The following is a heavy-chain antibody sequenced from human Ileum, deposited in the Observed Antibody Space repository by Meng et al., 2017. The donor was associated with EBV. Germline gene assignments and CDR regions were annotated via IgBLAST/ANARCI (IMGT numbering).Heavy chain of an antibody. D-gene: IGHD3-22*01. CDR3: ARNVPGTSAYYD. J-gene: IGHJ4*02. CDR2: IYYSGST. V-gene: IGHV4-28*01. Sequence: QVLLQESVPGLVNPSDPLSLACAVSGYSIRSTNWWGWIRQPPGNGLELIGYIYYSGSTSYNPSLKSRVTMSVDTSKNQFSLNLNSVTAVDTAVYYCARNVPGTSAYYDWGQGTLVTVS. CDR1: GYSIRSTNW.